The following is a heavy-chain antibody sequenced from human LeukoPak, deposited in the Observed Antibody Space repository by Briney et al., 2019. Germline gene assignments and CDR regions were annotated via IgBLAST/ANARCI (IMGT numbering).Heavy chain of an antibody. J-gene: IGHJ4*02. D-gene: IGHD6-25*01. CDR3: ARVEAGVGPNY. CDR2: INHSGST. CDR1: GVSFSGYY. Sequence: SETLSLTCAVYGVSFSGYYWSWIRQPPGKGLEWIGEINHSGSTTYSPSLKSRVTISLDTSKNQFSLKLTSVTAADTAVYYCARVEAGVGPNYWGRGILVTVSS. V-gene: IGHV4-34*01.